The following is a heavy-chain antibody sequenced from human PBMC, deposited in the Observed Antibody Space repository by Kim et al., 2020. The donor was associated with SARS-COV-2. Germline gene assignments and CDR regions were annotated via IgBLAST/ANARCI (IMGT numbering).Heavy chain of an antibody. V-gene: IGHV5-51*01. J-gene: IGHJ4*02. Sequence: YSPSFQGQVTISADKSISTAYLQWSSLKASDTAMYYCARLRMVRGDFDYWGQGTLVTVSS. CDR3: ARLRMVRGDFDY. D-gene: IGHD3-10*01.